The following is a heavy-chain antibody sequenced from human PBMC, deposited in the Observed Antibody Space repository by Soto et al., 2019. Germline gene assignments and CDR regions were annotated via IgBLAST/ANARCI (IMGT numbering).Heavy chain of an antibody. V-gene: IGHV5-51*01. CDR3: ARVRRAGNYMDV. CDR1: GYNFSTYW. CDR2: IYASDSDT. J-gene: IGHJ6*03. Sequence: PGESLKISCKGSGYNFSTYWIGWLRQMPGKGLEWMGIIYASDSDTRYSPSFQGQVTISADKSISTAYLQWSSLKASDTAMYYCARVRRAGNYMDVWGKGTTVTVSS.